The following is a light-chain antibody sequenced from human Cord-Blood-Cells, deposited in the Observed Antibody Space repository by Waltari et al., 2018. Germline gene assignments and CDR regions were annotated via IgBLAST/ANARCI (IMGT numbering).Light chain of an antibody. CDR3: QQSYSSFT. CDR1: QSISSY. Sequence: DIQMTQSPSSLSASVGDRVTITCRASQSISSYLNWYQQKPGKAPKLLIYAASSLQSGGPSRFSGSGSGTDVTLTISSLQPEDFATYYCQQSYSSFTFGVGTKVEIK. V-gene: IGKV1-39*01. CDR2: AAS. J-gene: IGKJ4*01.